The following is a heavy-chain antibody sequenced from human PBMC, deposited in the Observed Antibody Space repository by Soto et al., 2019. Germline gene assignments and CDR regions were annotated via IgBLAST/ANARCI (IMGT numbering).Heavy chain of an antibody. CDR2: VYYGGTT. D-gene: IGHD1-26*01. J-gene: IGHJ5*02. V-gene: IGHV4-39*01. CDR3: VRHWSSSGHNLFAP. CDR1: GGSFRSNTYY. Sequence: SEPLSLTCSVSGGSFRSNTYYWAWIRQPPGKGLEWIGNVYYGGTTYYNPSLRSRVTISVDTSNNQFSLTLSSLTAADTAVYYCVRHWSSSGHNLFAPWGQGTLVIVSS.